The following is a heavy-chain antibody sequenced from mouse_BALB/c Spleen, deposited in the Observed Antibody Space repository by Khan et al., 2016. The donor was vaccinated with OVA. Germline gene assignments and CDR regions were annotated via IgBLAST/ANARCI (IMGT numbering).Heavy chain of an antibody. J-gene: IGHJ4*01. CDR2: IDPYYGGT. D-gene: IGHD1-2*01. CDR3: ARGGYGPSYAMDY. CDR1: GYSFTGFN. Sequence: VQLQQSGPELEKPGASVKISCKASGYSFTGFNMNWVKQSNGKSLEWIGNIDPYYGGTPSNQKFKGKATLTVDTSSSTAYMQLKSLTSEDSAVSYCARGGYGPSYAMDYWGKGTSVTVSS. V-gene: IGHV1-39*01.